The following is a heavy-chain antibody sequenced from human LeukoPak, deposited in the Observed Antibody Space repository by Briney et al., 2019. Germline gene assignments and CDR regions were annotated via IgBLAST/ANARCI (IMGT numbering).Heavy chain of an antibody. J-gene: IGHJ4*02. CDR2: ISGSGGST. CDR1: GFTFSSYA. D-gene: IGHD1-26*01. CDR3: AKDREWKLLDSVAIDY. V-gene: IGHV3-23*01. Sequence: GGSLRLSCAASGFTFSSYAMSWVRQAPGKGLEWVSAISGSGGSTYYADSVKGRFTISRDNSKNTLYLQMNSLRAEDTAVYYCAKDREWKLLDSVAIDYWGQGTLVTVSS.